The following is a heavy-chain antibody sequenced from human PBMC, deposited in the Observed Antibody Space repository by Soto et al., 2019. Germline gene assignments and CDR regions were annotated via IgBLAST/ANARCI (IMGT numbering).Heavy chain of an antibody. J-gene: IGHJ2*01. CDR1: GFTFSGSA. V-gene: IGHV3-73*01. CDR3: TRSYGLDVYFDL. D-gene: IGHD3-3*01. Sequence: EVQLVESGGGLVQPGGSLKLSCAASGFTFSGSAMHWVRQASGKGLEWVGRIRSKANSYATAYAASVKGRFTISRDDSKNTAYLQMNSLKTEDTAVDYWTRSYGLDVYFDLWGSGTLVTVSS. CDR2: IRSKANSYAT.